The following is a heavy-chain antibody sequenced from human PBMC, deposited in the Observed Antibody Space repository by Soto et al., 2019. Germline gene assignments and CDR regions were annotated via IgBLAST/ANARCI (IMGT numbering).Heavy chain of an antibody. Sequence: QVQLEQSGAEVKQPGSSVKVSCKASGGTFRNSAISWVRQAPGQGLEWMGGIMPIFRTPDYAHKFQGRVTITADESTSTAYMELSGLRSDDTAVYYCARDNDRPQLGGNYYYILDVWGHGTTVTVS. J-gene: IGHJ6*02. D-gene: IGHD1-1*01. CDR3: ARDNDRPQLGGNYYYILDV. CDR1: GGTFRNSA. CDR2: IMPIFRTP. V-gene: IGHV1-69*12.